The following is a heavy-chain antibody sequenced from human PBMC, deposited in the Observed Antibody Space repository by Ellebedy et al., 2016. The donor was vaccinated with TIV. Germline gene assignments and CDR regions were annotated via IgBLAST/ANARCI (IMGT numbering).Heavy chain of an antibody. J-gene: IGHJ3*01. CDR1: GFTFSSYA. CDR2: ISGSGGST. V-gene: IGHV3-23*01. CDR3: AKTSGFSGYVYTLYAFDL. D-gene: IGHD5-12*01. Sequence: GESLKISCAASGFTFSSYAMNWVRQAPGKGLEWVSAISGSGGSTYYADSVNDRFTVSRDTSKNTLNLQMNSLRAEDTAVYYCAKTSGFSGYVYTLYAFDLWGQGTMVTVSS.